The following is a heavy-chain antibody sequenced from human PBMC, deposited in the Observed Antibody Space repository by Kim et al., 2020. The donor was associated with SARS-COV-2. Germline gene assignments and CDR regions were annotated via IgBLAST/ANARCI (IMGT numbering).Heavy chain of an antibody. D-gene: IGHD5-12*01. V-gene: IGHV3-64D*09. CDR1: GFTFSSYA. CDR2: ISSNGGST. J-gene: IGHJ5*02. Sequence: GGSLRLSCSASGFTFSSYAMHWVRQAPGKGLEYVSAISSNGGSTYYADSVKGRFTISRDNSKNTLYLQMSSLRAEDTAVYYCVKNGVGIVATISSYNWFDPWGQGTLVTVSS. CDR3: VKNGVGIVATISSYNWFDP.